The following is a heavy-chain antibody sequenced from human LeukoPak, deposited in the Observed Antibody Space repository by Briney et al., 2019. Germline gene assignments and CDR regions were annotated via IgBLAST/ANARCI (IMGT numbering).Heavy chain of an antibody. CDR2: ISGSGTI. CDR1: GGSINSY. D-gene: IGHD3-10*01. J-gene: IGHJ6*03. CDR3: ARVGVTMDRGVVTYYYYMDV. V-gene: IGHV4-4*07. Sequence: PSETLSLTCTVSGGSINSYWSWIRQPAGKGLEWIGRISGSGTITYNPALQSRLSISIDTSKNQFSLKLMSVTAADTAVYYCARVGVTMDRGVVTYYYYMDVWGKGTTVIVSS.